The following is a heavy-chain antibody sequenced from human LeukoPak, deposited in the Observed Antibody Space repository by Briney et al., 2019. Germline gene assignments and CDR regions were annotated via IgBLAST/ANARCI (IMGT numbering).Heavy chain of an antibody. CDR1: GFTFSSYW. J-gene: IGHJ4*02. Sequence: GGSLRLSCAASGFTFSSYWMHWVRQAPGKGLVWVSRINSDGSSTGYADSVKGRFTISRDNAKNTLYLQMSSLRAEDTAVYYCARDDFWSGYQPKGGFDYWGQGTLVTVPS. CDR3: ARDDFWSGYQPKGGFDY. D-gene: IGHD3-3*01. V-gene: IGHV3-74*01. CDR2: INSDGSST.